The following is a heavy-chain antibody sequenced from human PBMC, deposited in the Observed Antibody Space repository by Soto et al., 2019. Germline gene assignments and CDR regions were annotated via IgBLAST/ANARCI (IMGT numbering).Heavy chain of an antibody. Sequence: QVQLVQSGAEVKKPGASVKVSCKASGYTFTSYGISWVRQAPGQGLEWMGWISAYNGNTNYAQKLQGRVTITTDTSTSTAYMELRSLRSDDTAVYYCARDYWEPDCTHGVCYTWDSAYWGQGTLVTVSS. CDR2: ISAYNGNT. D-gene: IGHD2-8*01. CDR1: GYTFTSYG. V-gene: IGHV1-18*01. CDR3: ARDYWEPDCTHGVCYTWDSAY. J-gene: IGHJ4*01.